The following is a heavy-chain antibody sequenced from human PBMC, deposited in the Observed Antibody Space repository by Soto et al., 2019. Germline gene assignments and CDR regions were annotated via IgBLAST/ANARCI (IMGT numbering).Heavy chain of an antibody. CDR3: ARGNNYYASGDDAFDI. Sequence: QVQLVQSGAEVKKPGASVKVSCKASGYTFTSYDINWVRQATGQGLEWMGWMNPNSGNTGYAQKFQGRVTMTRNTSISTAYMELSSLRSEDTAVYYCARGNNYYASGDDAFDIWGQGTMVTVSS. V-gene: IGHV1-8*01. CDR2: MNPNSGNT. CDR1: GYTFTSYD. J-gene: IGHJ3*02. D-gene: IGHD3-10*01.